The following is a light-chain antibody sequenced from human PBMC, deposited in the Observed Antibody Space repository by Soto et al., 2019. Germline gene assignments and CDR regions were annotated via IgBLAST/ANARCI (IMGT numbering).Light chain of an antibody. Sequence: EIVMTYSPLSLPVIPGEPASFSCRSRHSLLRNNTYNFLEWYLQKPGQSPQLLIYLCSSRASGVPDRFSGSGSGTDFTLKISRVEAEDVGVYYCMQALQTPRTFGQGTKVEI. CDR2: LCS. V-gene: IGKV2-28*01. J-gene: IGKJ1*01. CDR3: MQALQTPRT. CDR1: HSLLRNNTYNF.